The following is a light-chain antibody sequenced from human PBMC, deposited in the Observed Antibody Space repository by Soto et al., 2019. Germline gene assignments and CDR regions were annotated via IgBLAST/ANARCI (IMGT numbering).Light chain of an antibody. V-gene: IGLV2-14*01. Sequence: QSALTQPASVSGSPGQSITISCTGTSSDVGGHNFVSWFQQHPGKAPKLMIYEVTNRPSGVSARFSASKSGNTASLTISGLQAEDEADYYCISYTSSYTWVFGGGTQLTVL. CDR1: SSDVGGHNF. J-gene: IGLJ3*02. CDR2: EVT. CDR3: ISYTSSYTWV.